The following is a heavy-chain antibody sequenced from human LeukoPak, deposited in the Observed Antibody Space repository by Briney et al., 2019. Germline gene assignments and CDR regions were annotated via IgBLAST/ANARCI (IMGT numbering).Heavy chain of an antibody. Sequence: GGSLRLSCAASGFTFSNAWMSWVRQAPGKGLEWVGRIKSKTDGGTTDYAAPVKGRFTISRDDSKNTLYLQMNSLKTEDTAVYYCTTYNLGYCSSTSCYTGWNYYYYMDVWGKGTTVTVSS. CDR3: TTYNLGYCSSTSCYTGWNYYYYMDV. J-gene: IGHJ6*03. D-gene: IGHD2-2*02. CDR1: GFTFSNAW. V-gene: IGHV3-15*01. CDR2: IKSKTDGGTT.